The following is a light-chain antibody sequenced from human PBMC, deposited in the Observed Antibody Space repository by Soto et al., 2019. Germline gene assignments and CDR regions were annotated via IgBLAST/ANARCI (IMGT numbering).Light chain of an antibody. V-gene: IGKV3-15*01. CDR2: GAF. CDR1: QSVSSN. Sequence: IVRPQSPVTLSVSPGERVTLSCGASQSVSSNLAWYQQKPGQAPSLLIYGAFTRATGIPARFSGTGSGTEFTLTISSLQSEDFALYYCQQYNDWLLTFGQGTKVDNK. CDR3: QQYNDWLLT. J-gene: IGKJ1*01.